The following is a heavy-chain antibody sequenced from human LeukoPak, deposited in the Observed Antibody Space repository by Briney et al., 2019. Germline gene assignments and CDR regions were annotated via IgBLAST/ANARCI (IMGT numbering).Heavy chain of an antibody. Sequence: GRSLTLSCAASGFTFDDYAMHWVRHAPGKGLESVSGISWNSGRLPYAHSVKGRFTISRDNAKNSLYLQMNSLRAEDTAVYYCARDLGIAAAGTYENYYYYGMDVWGQGTTVTVSS. CDR3: ARDLGIAAAGTYENYYYYGMDV. J-gene: IGHJ6*02. CDR1: GFTFDDYA. V-gene: IGHV3-9*01. D-gene: IGHD6-13*01. CDR2: ISWNSGRL.